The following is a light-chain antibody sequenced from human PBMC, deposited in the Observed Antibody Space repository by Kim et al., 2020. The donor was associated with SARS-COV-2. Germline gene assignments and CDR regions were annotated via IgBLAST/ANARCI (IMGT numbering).Light chain of an antibody. CDR2: GAS. CDR3: KQFHILPWT. Sequence: ELVLTQSPATLSLSPGERATLSCRASQSFSSNYLAWYQQRPGQAPRLLIYGASNRATGIPDRFSGSGSGTDFSLTISRLEPEDFAVYFCKQFHILPWTFGRGTKVDIK. J-gene: IGKJ1*01. CDR1: QSFSSNY. V-gene: IGKV3-20*01.